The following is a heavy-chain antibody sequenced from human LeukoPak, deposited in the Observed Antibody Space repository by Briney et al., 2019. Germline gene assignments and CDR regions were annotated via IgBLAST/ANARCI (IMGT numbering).Heavy chain of an antibody. J-gene: IGHJ3*02. D-gene: IGHD1-26*01. V-gene: IGHV2-70*01. Sequence: SGPTLVNPTQTLTLTRTFSGFSLSTSGMCVSWIRQPPGKALEWLALIDWDDDKYYSTSLKTRLTIFKDTSKNQVVLTMTNMDPVDTATYYCARMIGIVGATEDAFDIWGQGTMVTVSS. CDR1: GFSLSTSGMC. CDR3: ARMIGIVGATEDAFDI. CDR2: IDWDDDK.